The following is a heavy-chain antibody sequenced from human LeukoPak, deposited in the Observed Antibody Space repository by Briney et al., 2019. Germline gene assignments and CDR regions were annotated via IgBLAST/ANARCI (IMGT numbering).Heavy chain of an antibody. CDR3: ARDRYGSGSSCNADY. CDR1: GFTFSTYS. J-gene: IGHJ4*02. Sequence: GGSLRLSCAASGFTFSTYSMNWVRQAPGKGLEWVSYISSSSSTIYYADSVKGRFTISRDNAKNSLYLQMNSLRAEDTAVYYCARDRYGSGSSCNADYWGQGTLVTVSS. D-gene: IGHD3-10*01. V-gene: IGHV3-48*01. CDR2: ISSSSSTI.